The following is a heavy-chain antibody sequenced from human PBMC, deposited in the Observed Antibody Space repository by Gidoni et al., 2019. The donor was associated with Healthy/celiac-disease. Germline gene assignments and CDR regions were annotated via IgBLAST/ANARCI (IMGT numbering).Heavy chain of an antibody. V-gene: IGHV3-11*01. CDR2: ISSSGSTI. D-gene: IGHD1-26*01. CDR1: GGTFSDYY. CDR3: ARVLSGSYYFDY. Sequence: QVQLGESGGGWVKPGGSRRLSCEASGGTFSDYYMSWIRQAPGKGREWVSYISSSGSTIYYADSVKGRFTISRDNAKNSLYLQMNSLRAEDTAVYYCARVLSGSYYFDYWGQGTLVTFSS. J-gene: IGHJ4*02.